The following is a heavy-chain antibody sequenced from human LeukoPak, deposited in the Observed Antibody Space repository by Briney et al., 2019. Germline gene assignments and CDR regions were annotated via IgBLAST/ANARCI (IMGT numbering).Heavy chain of an antibody. CDR1: GFTFSSYA. V-gene: IGHV3-23*01. CDR3: AKETFSRYYDSSGSFDY. Sequence: PGGSLRLSCAASGFTFSSYAMSWVRQAPGKGLEWVSAISGSGGSTYYADSVKGRFTISRDNAKNSLYLQMNSLRAEDTALYYCAKETFSRYYDSSGSFDYWGQGTLVTVSS. CDR2: ISGSGGST. J-gene: IGHJ4*02. D-gene: IGHD3-22*01.